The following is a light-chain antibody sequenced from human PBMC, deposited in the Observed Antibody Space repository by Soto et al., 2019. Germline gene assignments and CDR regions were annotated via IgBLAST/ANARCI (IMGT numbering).Light chain of an antibody. CDR3: AAWDGSLKGLV. CDR1: SSNIGNNP. V-gene: IGLV1-44*01. CDR2: SND. Sequence: QSALTQPPSASGTPGQRVTISCSGSSSNIGNNPVSWYQQLPGTAPKLLIYSNDQRPSGVPDRFSGSKSGTSASLAISGLQSEDEADYYCAAWDGSLKGLVFGGGTKLTVL. J-gene: IGLJ2*01.